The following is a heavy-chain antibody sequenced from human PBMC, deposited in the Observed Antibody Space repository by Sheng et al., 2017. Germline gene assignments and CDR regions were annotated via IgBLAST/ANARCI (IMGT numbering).Heavy chain of an antibody. CDR3: AIHSLSDVVAATKAPYYYYYMDV. J-gene: IGHJ6*03. CDR2: IIPILGIA. D-gene: IGHD2-15*01. V-gene: IGHV1-69*02. Sequence: QVQLVQSGAEVKKPGSSVKVSCKASGGTFSSYTISWVRQAPGQGLEWMGRIIPILGIANYAQKFQGRVTITADKSTSTAYMELSSLRSEDTAVYYCAIHSLSDVVAATKAPYYYYYMDVWGKGTTVTVSS. CDR1: GGTFSSYT.